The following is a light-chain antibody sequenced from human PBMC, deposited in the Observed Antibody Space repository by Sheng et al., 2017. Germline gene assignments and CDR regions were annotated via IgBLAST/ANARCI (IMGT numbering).Light chain of an antibody. Sequence: EIMLTQSPATLSLSPGERATLSCRASQSLSTYLAWYQQKPGQAPRLLISDASNRATGIPGRFSGSGSGTDFTLTISSLEPEDFAVYYCQQRSNWPLTFGGGTTVEIK. J-gene: IGKJ4*01. CDR1: QSLSTY. V-gene: IGKV3-11*01. CDR3: QQRSNWPLT. CDR2: DAS.